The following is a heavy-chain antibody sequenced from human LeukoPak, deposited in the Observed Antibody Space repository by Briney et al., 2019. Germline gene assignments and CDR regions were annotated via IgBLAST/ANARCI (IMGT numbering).Heavy chain of an antibody. CDR2: IYYRGNT. CDR3: ARDNRRDGYNYGDY. D-gene: IGHD5-24*01. Sequence: SETLSLTCTVSGDSVSIYYWSWIRQPPGKGLEWIGYIYYRGNTNYNPSLKSRVTMAVDTSKNQFSLKVSSVTAADTAVYYCARDNRRDGYNYGDYWGQGTLVTVSS. CDR1: GDSVSIYY. J-gene: IGHJ4*02. V-gene: IGHV4-59*02.